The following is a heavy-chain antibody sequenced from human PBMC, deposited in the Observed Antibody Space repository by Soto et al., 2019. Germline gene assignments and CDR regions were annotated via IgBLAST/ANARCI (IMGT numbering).Heavy chain of an antibody. V-gene: IGHV3-9*01. CDR2: ISWNSGSI. J-gene: IGHJ5*02. CDR1: GFTFDDYA. D-gene: IGHD6-13*01. Sequence: DVQLVGSGGGLVQPGRSLRLSCAASGFTFDDYAMHWVRQAPGKGLEWLSGISWNSGSIGYADSVKGRFTISRDNVKTSLSVQLNCLRAEDTALYYCRNGSIASRPGWFDTWGQGTMVTVSS. CDR3: RNGSIASRPGWFDT.